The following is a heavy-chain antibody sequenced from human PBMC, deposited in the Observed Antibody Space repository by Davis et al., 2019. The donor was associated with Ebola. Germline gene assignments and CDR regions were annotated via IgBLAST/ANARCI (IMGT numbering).Heavy chain of an antibody. J-gene: IGHJ6*02. D-gene: IGHD1-26*01. CDR3: ARYSYYYGMDV. CDR2: ISSSSSYT. CDR1: GFTFSDYY. V-gene: IGHV3-11*06. Sequence: GESLKISCAASGFTFSDYYMSWIRQAPGKGLEWVSYISSSSSYTNYADSVKGRFTISRDNAKNSLYLQMNSLRVEDTAVYYCARYSYYYGMDVWGQGTTVTVSS.